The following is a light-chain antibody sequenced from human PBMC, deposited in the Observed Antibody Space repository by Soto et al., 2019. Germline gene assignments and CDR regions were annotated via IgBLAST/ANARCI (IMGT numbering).Light chain of an antibody. Sequence: QSALTQPRSVSGSPGQSVTISCTGTSSDVGGYNYVSWYQQHPGKAPKLLICDVSKRPPGVPDRFSGSKSGNTASLTISGGQDEDEADYYCCSYAGSYGVFGGGTKVTVL. J-gene: IGLJ3*02. CDR1: SSDVGGYNY. CDR3: CSYAGSYGV. CDR2: DVS. V-gene: IGLV2-11*01.